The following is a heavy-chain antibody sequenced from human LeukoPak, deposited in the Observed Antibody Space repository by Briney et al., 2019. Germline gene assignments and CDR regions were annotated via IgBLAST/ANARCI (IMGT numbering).Heavy chain of an antibody. CDR3: AREGPHDIVVVPAAIHAFDI. CDR2: IYHSGST. D-gene: IGHD2-2*01. CDR1: GYSISSGYY. J-gene: IGHJ3*02. Sequence: SETLSLTCAVSGYSISSGYYWGWIRQPPGKGLEWIGSIYHSGSTYYNPSLKSRVTISVDTSKNQFSLKLSSVTAADTAVYYCAREGPHDIVVVPAAIHAFDIWGQETMVTVSS. V-gene: IGHV4-38-2*02.